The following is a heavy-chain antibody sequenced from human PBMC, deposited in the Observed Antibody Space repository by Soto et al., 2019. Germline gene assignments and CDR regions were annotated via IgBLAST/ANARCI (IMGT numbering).Heavy chain of an antibody. V-gene: IGHV1-69*04. J-gene: IGHJ5*02. Sequence: SVKVSCKASGGTFSSYTISWVRQAPGQGLEWMGRIIPILGIANYAQKFQGRVTITADKSTSTAYMELSSLRSEDTAVYYCARDRSEGDYNWFDPWGQGTLVTVSS. CDR2: IIPILGIA. D-gene: IGHD2-21*02. CDR3: ARDRSEGDYNWFDP. CDR1: GGTFSSYT.